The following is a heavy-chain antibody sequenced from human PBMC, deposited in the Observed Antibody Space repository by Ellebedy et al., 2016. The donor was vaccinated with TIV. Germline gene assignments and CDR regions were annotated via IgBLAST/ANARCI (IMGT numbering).Heavy chain of an antibody. CDR2: MNPNSGNT. V-gene: IGHV1-8*01. J-gene: IGHJ6*02. D-gene: IGHD6-13*01. CDR3: ARFSRRQQMKQGMDV. CDR1: GYTFTSYD. Sequence: ASVKVSCXASGYTFTSYDINWVRQATGQGLEWMGWMNPNSGNTGYAPKFQGRVTMTRNTSITTAYMELSSLRSEDTAVYSCARFSRRQQMKQGMDVWGQGTTVTVSS.